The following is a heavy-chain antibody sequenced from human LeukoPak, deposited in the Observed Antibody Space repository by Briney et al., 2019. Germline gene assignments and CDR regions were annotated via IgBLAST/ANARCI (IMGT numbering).Heavy chain of an antibody. CDR1: GFTFSSYG. V-gene: IGHV3-33*01. CDR2: IWYDGSNK. Sequence: PGRSLRLSCAASGFTFSSYGMHWVRQAPGKGLEWVAVIWYDGSNKYYADSVKGRFTISRDNSKNTLYLQMNSLRAEDTAVYYCAREYYDSSGYYEGDWFDPWGQGTLVTVSS. J-gene: IGHJ5*02. D-gene: IGHD3-22*01. CDR3: AREYYDSSGYYEGDWFDP.